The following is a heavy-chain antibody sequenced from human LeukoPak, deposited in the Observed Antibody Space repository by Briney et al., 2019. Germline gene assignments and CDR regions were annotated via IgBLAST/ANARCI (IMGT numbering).Heavy chain of an antibody. V-gene: IGHV3-11*01. CDR2: ISSRSNII. D-gene: IGHD5-18*01. Sequence: GGSLRLSCAASGFTFSDYYMSWIRQAPGKGLGWVSYISSRSNIIYYADSVKGRFTISRDNAKNSLYLQMNSLRAEDTALYYCAKDIGHGYSYRFDYWGQGTLVTVSS. CDR1: GFTFSDYY. CDR3: AKDIGHGYSYRFDY. J-gene: IGHJ4*02.